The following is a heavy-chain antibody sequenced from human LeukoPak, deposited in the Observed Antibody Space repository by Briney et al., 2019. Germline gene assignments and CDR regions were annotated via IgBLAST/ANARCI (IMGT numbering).Heavy chain of an antibody. CDR1: GFTFGKYW. CDR3: ARDQYDTWSRRGNFDS. V-gene: IGHV3-7*03. CDR2: VKLDGSEK. Sequence: GGSLRLSCVASGFTFGKYWMSWVRQAPGKGLEWVANVKLDGSEKNYVDSVKGRFTISRDNTKNSLYLQMNSLRAEDTAVFYCARDQYDTWSRRGNFDSWGQGTLVIVSS. D-gene: IGHD3-3*01. J-gene: IGHJ4*02.